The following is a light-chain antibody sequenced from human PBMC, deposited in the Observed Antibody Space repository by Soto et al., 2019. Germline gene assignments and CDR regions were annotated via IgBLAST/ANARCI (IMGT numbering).Light chain of an antibody. CDR2: GVT. J-gene: IGLJ1*01. V-gene: IGLV2-14*03. Sequence: QSALAQPASVSGSPGQSITISCTGTSSDIGSYNYISWYQQYPDKGPKLIIYGVTNRPSGVSNRFSGSKSGYTASLTISGLQAEDEADYYCCSYPTTTAYVFGTGTKLTVL. CDR1: SSDIGSYNY. CDR3: CSYPTTTAYV.